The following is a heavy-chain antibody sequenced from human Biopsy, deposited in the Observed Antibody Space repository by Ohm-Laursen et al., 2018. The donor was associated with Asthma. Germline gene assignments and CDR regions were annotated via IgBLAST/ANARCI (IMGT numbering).Heavy chain of an antibody. CDR3: ARHWNWGSFFDY. CDR2: ISYTGNT. D-gene: IGHD7-27*01. J-gene: IGHJ4*02. Sequence: PSETLSLTCTVSGGSMSSSSYSWGWIRQPPGKGLEWIGSISYTGNTDIPSLRSRVTLSVDTSKNNFSLKLTSMTAADTAVFYCARHWNWGSFFDYWGQGMLVTVSS. V-gene: IGHV4-39*01. CDR1: GGSMSSSSYS.